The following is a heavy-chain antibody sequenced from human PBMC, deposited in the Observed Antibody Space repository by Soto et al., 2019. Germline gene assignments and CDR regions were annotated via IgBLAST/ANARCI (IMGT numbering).Heavy chain of an antibody. CDR1: GFSLSTSGVG. Sequence: SGPTLGNPTQTLTLTCTFSGFSLSTSGVGVGWIRQPPGKALEWLALIYWDDDKRYSPSLTSRLTITKDTSKNQAVLTMTNMDPVDTATYYCAHVLVVVANYGMDVWGQGTTVTVS. V-gene: IGHV2-5*02. J-gene: IGHJ6*02. D-gene: IGHD2-15*01. CDR3: AHVLVVVANYGMDV. CDR2: IYWDDDK.